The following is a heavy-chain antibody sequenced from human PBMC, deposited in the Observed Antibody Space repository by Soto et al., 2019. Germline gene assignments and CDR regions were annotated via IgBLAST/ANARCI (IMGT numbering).Heavy chain of an antibody. D-gene: IGHD5-18*01. CDR1: GYSFTSYW. V-gene: IGHV5-51*01. CDR3: ARRRYSYGYVHYYGMDV. Sequence: PGESLKISCKGSGYSFTSYWIGWVRQMPGKGLEWMGIIYPGDSDTRYSPSFQGQVTISADKSISTAYLQWSSLKASDTAMYYCARRRYSYGYVHYYGMDVWGQGTTVTVSS. J-gene: IGHJ6*02. CDR2: IYPGDSDT.